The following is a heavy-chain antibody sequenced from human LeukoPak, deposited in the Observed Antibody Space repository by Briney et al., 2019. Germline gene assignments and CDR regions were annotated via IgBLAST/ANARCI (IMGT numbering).Heavy chain of an antibody. V-gene: IGHV3-64D*06. Sequence: GGSLRLSCSASGFTFSSYAMHWVRQAPGKGLVYVSAISSNGGNTYYPDSVKGRFTISRDNSKNTLFLQMSSLRAEDTAVYYCVKGERIAARPFDYWGQGTLVTVSS. J-gene: IGHJ4*02. CDR2: ISSNGGNT. CDR3: VKGERIAARPFDY. D-gene: IGHD6-6*01. CDR1: GFTFSSYA.